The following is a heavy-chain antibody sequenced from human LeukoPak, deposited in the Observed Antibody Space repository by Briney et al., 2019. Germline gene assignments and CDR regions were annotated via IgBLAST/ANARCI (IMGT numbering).Heavy chain of an antibody. D-gene: IGHD3-16*01. J-gene: IGHJ4*02. CDR3: GRDLALLGGVMIGIYFDY. V-gene: IGHV3-49*04. CDR2: IRSKDYGGTT. CDR1: GFIFSDYA. Sequence: GGSLRLSCTASGFIFSDYAMSWVRQAPGKGLEWVGFIRSKDYGGTTEYAASVKGRFTISRDNAKNSLYLQMNSLRAEDTAVYYCGRDLALLGGVMIGIYFDYWGQGTLVTVSS.